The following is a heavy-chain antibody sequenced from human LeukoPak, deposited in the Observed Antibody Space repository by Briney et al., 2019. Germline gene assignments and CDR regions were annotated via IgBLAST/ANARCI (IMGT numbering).Heavy chain of an antibody. CDR1: GYTFTGYY. CDR3: ARSLTIFGVVIPPGY. V-gene: IGHV1-2*02. Sequence: ASVKVSCKASGYTFTGYYMHWVRQAPGQGLEWMGWINPNSGGTNYAQKFQGRVTMTRDTSISTAYMELSRLRSDDTAVYYFARSLTIFGVVIPPGYWGQGTLVTVSS. D-gene: IGHD3-3*01. J-gene: IGHJ4*02. CDR2: INPNSGGT.